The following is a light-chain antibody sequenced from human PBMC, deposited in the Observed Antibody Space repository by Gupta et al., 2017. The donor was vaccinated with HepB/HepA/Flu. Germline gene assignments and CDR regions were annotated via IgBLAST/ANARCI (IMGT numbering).Light chain of an antibody. Sequence: QPVLTQPPSASGTPGQRVTISCSGSSSNIGNDNAYWYQQLPGTAPKLLIYNDNQRPSGVPDRFSGSKSGTTASLAISGLRSEDEADYYYVGWDDSLSGYVFGAGTKVTVL. CDR2: NDN. CDR1: SSNIGNDN. CDR3: VGWDDSLSGYV. V-gene: IGLV1-47*02. J-gene: IGLJ1*01.